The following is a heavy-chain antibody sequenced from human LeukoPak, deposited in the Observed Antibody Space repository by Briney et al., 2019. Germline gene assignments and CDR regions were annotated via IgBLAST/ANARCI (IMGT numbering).Heavy chain of an antibody. CDR2: IYYSGNT. V-gene: IGHV4-39*07. Sequence: SETLSLTCSVSGGSIRSTTYYWGWIRQPPGKGLEWIGSIYYSGNTYYSPSLMSRVTISVDTSKNQFSLNLSSVTAAGTAVYYCARAPHFFDTSGSRYYFGYWGQGALVTVSS. CDR1: GGSIRSTTYY. D-gene: IGHD3-22*01. CDR3: ARAPHFFDTSGSRYYFGY. J-gene: IGHJ4*02.